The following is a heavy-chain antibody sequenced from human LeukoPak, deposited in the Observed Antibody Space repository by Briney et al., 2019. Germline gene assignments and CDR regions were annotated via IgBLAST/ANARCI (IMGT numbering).Heavy chain of an antibody. CDR3: ASGYSSGWGVFDY. D-gene: IGHD6-19*01. Sequence: PGRSLRLSCAASGFAFSSYAMHWVRQAPGKGLEWVAVIWYDGSNKYYADSVKGRFTISRDNSKNTLYLQMNSLRAEDTAVYYCASGYSSGWGVFDYWGQGTLVTVSS. CDR1: GFAFSSYA. V-gene: IGHV3-33*08. CDR2: IWYDGSNK. J-gene: IGHJ4*02.